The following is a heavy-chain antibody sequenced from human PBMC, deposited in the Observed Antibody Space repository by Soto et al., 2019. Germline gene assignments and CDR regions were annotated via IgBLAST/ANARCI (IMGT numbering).Heavy chain of an antibody. J-gene: IGHJ6*02. CDR1: GGSVSSGSYY. Sequence: SETLSLTCTVSGGSVSSGSYYWSWIRQPPGKGLEWIGYIYYSGSTNYNPSLKSRVTISVDTSKNQFSLKLSSVTAADTAVYYCACGYYYGMDVWGQGTTVTVSS. CDR2: IYYSGST. CDR3: ACGYYYGMDV. V-gene: IGHV4-61*01.